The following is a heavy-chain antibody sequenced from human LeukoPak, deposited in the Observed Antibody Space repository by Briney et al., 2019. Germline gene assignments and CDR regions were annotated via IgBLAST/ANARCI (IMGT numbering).Heavy chain of an antibody. J-gene: IGHJ6*03. V-gene: IGHV3-23*01. CDR2: INGSGVTT. CDR1: GFPFTSYA. D-gene: IGHD3-9*01. Sequence: GGSLRLSCAASGFPFTSYAMTCVPHAPGRGLEWVSAINGSGVTTYFADSVKGRFTISRDNSKNTLYLQMNSLRAEDTAVYYCAKNVREADWYYYYMDVWGKGTTVTVSS. CDR3: AKNVREADWYYYYMDV.